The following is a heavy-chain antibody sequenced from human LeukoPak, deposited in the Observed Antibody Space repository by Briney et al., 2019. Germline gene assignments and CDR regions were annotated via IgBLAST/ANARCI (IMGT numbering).Heavy chain of an antibody. V-gene: IGHV3-11*04. Sequence: GGSLRLSCAASGFTFSDYYMTWIRQAPGKGLEWVSFISSSGNTIYCADSVKGRFTISRDNAKNSLYLQMNSLRAEDTAVYYCARGQARIAATGSSSDYWGQGTPVTVSS. CDR2: ISSSGNTI. CDR1: GFTFSDYY. CDR3: ARGQARIAATGSSSDY. D-gene: IGHD6-13*01. J-gene: IGHJ4*02.